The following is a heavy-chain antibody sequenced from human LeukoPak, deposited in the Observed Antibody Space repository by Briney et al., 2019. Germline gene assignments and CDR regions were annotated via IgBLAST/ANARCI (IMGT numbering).Heavy chain of an antibody. D-gene: IGHD3-22*01. CDR1: GYSISSGYY. CDR2: IYHSGST. Sequence: SETLSLTCTVSGYSISSGYYWGWIRQPPGKGLEWIGSIYHSGSTYYNPSLKSRVTISVDTSKNQFSLKLSSVTAADTAVYYCARVGPDSSGYHRKGGFDYWGQGTLVTVSS. V-gene: IGHV4-38-2*02. J-gene: IGHJ4*02. CDR3: ARVGPDSSGYHRKGGFDY.